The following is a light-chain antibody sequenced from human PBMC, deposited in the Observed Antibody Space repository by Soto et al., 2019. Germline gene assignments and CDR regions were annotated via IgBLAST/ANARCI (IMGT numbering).Light chain of an antibody. CDR3: QEYSNSPYT. V-gene: IGKV4-1*01. CDR2: WAS. Sequence: DIVMTQSPDSLAVSLGERASINCKSSQTLFYSSIDKNYLAWYQQKSGQPPKLLIYWASTRASGVPDRFSGSGSGTDFTLTITSLQAEDVAVYYCQEYSNSPYTFGQGTKLEI. CDR1: QTLFYSSIDKNY. J-gene: IGKJ2*01.